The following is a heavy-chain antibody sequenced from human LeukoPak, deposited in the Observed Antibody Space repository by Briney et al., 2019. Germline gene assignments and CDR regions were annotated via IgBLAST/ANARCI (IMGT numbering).Heavy chain of an antibody. CDR1: GFSFSIFD. Sequence: PGGSLRLSCAASGFSFSIFDMTWVRQAPGKGLEWVSAVRGSGDTTYYLDSVKGRFTISRDNSKNTLYLQMNSLRAEDTAVYYCARDTGFSSGGSGDSGGCDPWGQGTLVTVSS. D-gene: IGHD2-15*01. CDR3: ARDTGFSSGGSGDSGGCDP. CDR2: VRGSGDTT. J-gene: IGHJ5*02. V-gene: IGHV3-23*01.